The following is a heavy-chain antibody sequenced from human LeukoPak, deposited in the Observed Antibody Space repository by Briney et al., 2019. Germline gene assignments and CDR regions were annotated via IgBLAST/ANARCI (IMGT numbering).Heavy chain of an antibody. CDR3: ATRRIAVAAPFDY. D-gene: IGHD6-19*01. CDR1: GASITSYY. Sequence: SETLSLTCAVSGASITSYYWSWIRQPPGKGLEWIGYIYYSGSTNYNPSLKSRLTMSVDTSKNEFSLKLSSVTTADTAVYYCATRRIAVAAPFDYWGQGTLVTVSS. CDR2: IYYSGST. J-gene: IGHJ4*02. V-gene: IGHV4-59*01.